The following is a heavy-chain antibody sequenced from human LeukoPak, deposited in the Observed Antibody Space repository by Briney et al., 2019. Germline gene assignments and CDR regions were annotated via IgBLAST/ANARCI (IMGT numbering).Heavy chain of an antibody. V-gene: IGHV1-69*02. CDR3: AAGLQQLGYFDY. CDR2: IIPILGIA. CDR1: GGTFSSYT. Sequence: GASVKVSCKASGGTFSSYTISWVRQAPGQRLEWMGRIIPILGIANYAQTFQRRVTITADKSTSTAYMELSSLRSEDTAVYYCAAGLQQLGYFDYWGQGTLVTVSS. J-gene: IGHJ4*02. D-gene: IGHD6-13*01.